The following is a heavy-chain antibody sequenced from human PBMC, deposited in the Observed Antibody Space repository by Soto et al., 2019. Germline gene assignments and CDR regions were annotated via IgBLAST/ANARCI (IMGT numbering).Heavy chain of an antibody. CDR3: ARLGAGGAGSPSRGRALYYFVY. CDR2: IYYSGST. V-gene: IGHV4-39*01. J-gene: IGHJ4*02. D-gene: IGHD2-21*01. CDR1: GGSISSSSYY. Sequence: QLQLQESGPGLVKPSETLSLTCTVSGGSISSSSYYWGWIRQPPGKGLEWIGRIYYSGSTYYNPYRKSRVTISVDTSKNQFSLKLSSVTAADTAVYYCARLGAGGAGSPSRGRALYYFVYWGQGTLVTVSS.